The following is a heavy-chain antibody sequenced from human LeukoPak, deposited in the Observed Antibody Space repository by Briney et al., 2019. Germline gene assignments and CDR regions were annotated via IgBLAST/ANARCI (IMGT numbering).Heavy chain of an antibody. J-gene: IGHJ5*02. D-gene: IGHD3-10*01. CDR1: GGSISSGGYS. Sequence: SETLSLTCAVSGGSISSGGYSWSWIRQPPGKGLEWIGYIYHSGSTYYNPSLKSRVTISVDRSKNQFSLKLSSVTAADTAVYYCARGRITMVRGVIIGNWFDPWGQGTLVTVSS. CDR3: ARGRITMVRGVIIGNWFDP. V-gene: IGHV4-30-2*01. CDR2: IYHSGST.